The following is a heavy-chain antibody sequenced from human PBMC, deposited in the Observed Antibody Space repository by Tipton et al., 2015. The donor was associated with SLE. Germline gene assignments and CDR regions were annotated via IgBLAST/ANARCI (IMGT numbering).Heavy chain of an antibody. CDR3: ARRAAWWYFDL. CDR2: FCCGGST. J-gene: IGHJ2*01. D-gene: IGHD6-25*01. CDR1: GGSFNPYSHY. Sequence: TLSLTCTVSGGSFNPYSHYWGWLRQPPGGGLEWIGGFCCGGSTYRNPSLKSRVTISADMSKNQFSLTLSDVSAADTAVYFCARRAAWWYFDLWGRGTLVTVSS. V-gene: IGHV4-39*07.